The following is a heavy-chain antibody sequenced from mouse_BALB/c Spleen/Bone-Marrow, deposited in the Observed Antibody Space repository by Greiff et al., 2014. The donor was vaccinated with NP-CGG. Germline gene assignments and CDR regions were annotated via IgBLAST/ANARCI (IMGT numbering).Heavy chain of an antibody. CDR1: GYSITSGHS. J-gene: IGHJ3*01. CDR2: IHYSGST. V-gene: IGHV3-1*02. CDR3: ASTTGFAY. D-gene: IGHD2-12*01. Sequence: VQLQQSGPDLVKPSQSLSLTCTVTGYSITSGHSWHWIRQFPGNKLEWMGYIHYSGSTNYNPSLKSRISITRDTSKNQFFLQLNSVTTEDTATYYCASTTGFAYWGQGTLVTVSA.